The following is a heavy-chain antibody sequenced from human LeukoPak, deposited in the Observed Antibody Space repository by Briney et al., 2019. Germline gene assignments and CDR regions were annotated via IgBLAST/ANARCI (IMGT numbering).Heavy chain of an antibody. Sequence: ASVKVSCKASGYTFTSYYMHWVRQAPGQGLEWMGIINPSGGSTSYAQKFQGRVTMTRDTSTSTVYMELTSLRSEDTAVYYCARDLSGSNYYASGSYADWGQGTLVTVSS. CDR1: GYTFTSYY. CDR2: INPSGGST. J-gene: IGHJ4*02. D-gene: IGHD3-10*01. CDR3: ARDLSGSNYYASGSYAD. V-gene: IGHV1-46*01.